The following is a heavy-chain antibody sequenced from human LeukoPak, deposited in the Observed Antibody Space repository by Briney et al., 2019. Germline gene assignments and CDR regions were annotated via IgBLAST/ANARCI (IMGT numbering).Heavy chain of an antibody. CDR1: GGSFSGYY. CDR3: AREHCSGGSCYSIYYYYYMDV. J-gene: IGHJ6*03. Sequence: PSETLSLTCAVYGGSFSGYYWSWIRQPPGKGLEWIGEINHSGSTNYNPPLKSRVTISVDTSKNQFSLKLSSVTAADTAVYYCAREHCSGGSCYSIYYYYYMDVWGKGTTVTVSS. D-gene: IGHD2-15*01. CDR2: INHSGST. V-gene: IGHV4-34*01.